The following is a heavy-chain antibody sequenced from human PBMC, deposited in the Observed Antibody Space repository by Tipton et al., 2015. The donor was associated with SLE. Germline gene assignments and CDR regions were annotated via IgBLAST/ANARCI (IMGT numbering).Heavy chain of an antibody. CDR1: GASISSHN. V-gene: IGHV4-4*08. Sequence: TLSLTCTVSGASISSHNWSWIRQPPGKGLEWIGYIYISGSTKYNPSLKSRVTISVDTSKNQFSLNLISVTAADTAVYYCARDIEYYFESWGQGTLVTVSS. CDR2: IYISGST. J-gene: IGHJ4*02. D-gene: IGHD2-15*01. CDR3: ARDIEYYFES.